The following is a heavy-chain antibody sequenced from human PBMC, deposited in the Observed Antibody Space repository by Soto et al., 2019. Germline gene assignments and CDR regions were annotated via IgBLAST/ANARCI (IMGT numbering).Heavy chain of an antibody. CDR1: VFTFSSYS. Sequence: VGALRLSCASSVFTFSSYSMNWVRQSPGKGLEWVSSISSSSSYIYYADSVKGRFTISRDNAKNSLYLQMNSLRAEDTAVYYCAREPKLYDSSGYPIEYWGQVTLVSVSS. J-gene: IGHJ4*02. D-gene: IGHD3-22*01. CDR3: AREPKLYDSSGYPIEY. V-gene: IGHV3-21*01. CDR2: ISSSSSYI.